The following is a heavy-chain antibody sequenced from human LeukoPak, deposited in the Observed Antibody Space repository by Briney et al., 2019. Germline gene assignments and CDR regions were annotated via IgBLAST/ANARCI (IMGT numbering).Heavy chain of an antibody. V-gene: IGHV1-2*02. CDR2: INPDSGGT. J-gene: IGHJ4*02. Sequence: ASVKVSCKASGYTFTGYYMHWVRQAPGQGLEWMGWINPDSGGTNYAQKFQGRVTMTRDTSISTAYMELSRLRSDDTAVYYCARERTLTSCYDYWGQGTLVTVSS. CDR1: GYTFTGYY. CDR3: ARERTLTSCYDY. D-gene: IGHD2-15*01.